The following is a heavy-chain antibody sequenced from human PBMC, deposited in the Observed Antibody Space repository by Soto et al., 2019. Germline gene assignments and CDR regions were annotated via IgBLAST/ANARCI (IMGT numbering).Heavy chain of an antibody. CDR2: IIPIFGTA. Sequence: QVQLVQSGAEVKKPGSSVKVSCKASGGTFSSYAISWVRQAPGQGLEWMGGIIPIFGTANYAQKFQGRVTITADESTSTAYMELSSLRSEDTAVHYCAREGPDSTYYYDSSGYHPGFDYWGQGTLVTVSS. CDR3: AREGPDSTYYYDSSGYHPGFDY. D-gene: IGHD3-22*01. V-gene: IGHV1-69*01. CDR1: GGTFSSYA. J-gene: IGHJ4*02.